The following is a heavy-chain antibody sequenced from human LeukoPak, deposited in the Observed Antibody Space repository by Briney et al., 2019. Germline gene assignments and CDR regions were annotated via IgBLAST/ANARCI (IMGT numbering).Heavy chain of an antibody. V-gene: IGHV3-21*01. CDR3: ARGPYDSSGYYYPDY. J-gene: IGHJ4*02. D-gene: IGHD3-22*01. Sequence: GGSLRLSCAASGFTFSSYSMNWVRQAPGKGLEWVSSISSSSSYIYYADSVKGRFTISRDNAKNSLYLQMNSLRAEDTAVYYCARGPYDSSGYYYPDYWGQGTLVTVSS. CDR1: GFTFSSYS. CDR2: ISSSSSYI.